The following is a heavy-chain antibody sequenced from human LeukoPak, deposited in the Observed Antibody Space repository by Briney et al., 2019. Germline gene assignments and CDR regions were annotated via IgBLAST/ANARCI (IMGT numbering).Heavy chain of an antibody. J-gene: IGHJ4*02. D-gene: IGHD6-19*01. CDR3: SINGFSSGWYEPYYFDN. CDR2: IYTSGST. CDR1: GGSISSYY. Sequence: TSETLSLTCTVSGGSISSYYWSWIRQPAGKGLEWIGRIYTSGSTNYNPSLKSRVTMSVDTSKNQFSLKLSSVTAADTAVYYCSINGFSSGWYEPYYFDNWGQGTLVTVSS. V-gene: IGHV4-4*07.